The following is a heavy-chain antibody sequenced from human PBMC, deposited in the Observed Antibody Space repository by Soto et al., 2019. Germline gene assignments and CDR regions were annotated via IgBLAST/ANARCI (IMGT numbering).Heavy chain of an antibody. Sequence: PGQSLKISCKTSGYNFAGYWIGWVRQMPGKGLEWLGIIFPGDSDTKYSPSFQGQVIISADKSIRTAYLQWSSLKASATAIYYCARQSGMDVWGQGTTVTVSS. CDR2: IFPGDSDT. CDR1: GYNFAGYW. D-gene: IGHD5-12*01. CDR3: ARQSGMDV. J-gene: IGHJ6*02. V-gene: IGHV5-51*01.